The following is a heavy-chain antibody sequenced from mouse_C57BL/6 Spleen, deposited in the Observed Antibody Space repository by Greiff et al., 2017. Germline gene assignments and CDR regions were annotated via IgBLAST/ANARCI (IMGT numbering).Heavy chain of an antibody. Sequence: QVQLKESGAELVRPGTSVKVSCKASGYAFTNYLIEWVKQRPGQGLEWIGVINPGSGGTNYNEKFKGKATLTADKSSSTAYMQLSSLTSEDSAVDFGAREGYYGRFAYWGQGTLVTVSA. V-gene: IGHV1-54*01. CDR3: AREGYYGRFAY. J-gene: IGHJ3*01. CDR2: INPGSGGT. CDR1: GYAFTNYL. D-gene: IGHD1-1*01.